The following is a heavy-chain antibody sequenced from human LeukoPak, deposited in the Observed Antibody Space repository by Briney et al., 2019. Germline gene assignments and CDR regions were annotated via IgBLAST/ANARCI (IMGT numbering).Heavy chain of an antibody. Sequence: GGSLRLSCAASGFTFSNAWMSWVRQAPGKGLEWVSSISSSSSYIYYADSVKGRFTISRDNAKNSLYLQMNSLRVEDTAVYYCARGHRSAWYQASTEYLQHWGQGTLVTVSS. V-gene: IGHV3-21*01. CDR1: GFTFSNAW. CDR3: ARGHRSAWYQASTEYLQH. D-gene: IGHD6-19*01. CDR2: ISSSSSYI. J-gene: IGHJ1*01.